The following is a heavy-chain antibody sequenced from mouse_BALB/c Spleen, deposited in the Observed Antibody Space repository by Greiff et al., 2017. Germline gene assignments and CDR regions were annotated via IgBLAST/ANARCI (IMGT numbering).Heavy chain of an antibody. J-gene: IGHJ3*01. CDR2: ISYDGSN. D-gene: IGHD2-1*01. CDR1: GYSITSGYY. V-gene: IGHV3-6*02. CDR3: AREGLGKKAWFAY. Sequence: VQLQQSGPGLVKPSQSLSLTCSVTGYSITSGYYWNWIRHFPGNKLEWMGYISYDGSNNYNPSLKNRISITRDTSTNQFFLKLNSVTTEDTATYYCAREGLGKKAWFAYWGQGTLVTVSA.